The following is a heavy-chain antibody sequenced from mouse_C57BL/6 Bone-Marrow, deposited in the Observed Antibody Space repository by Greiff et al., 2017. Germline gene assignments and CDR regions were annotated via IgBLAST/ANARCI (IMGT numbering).Heavy chain of an antibody. J-gene: IGHJ2*01. CDR2: INPYNGDT. Sequence: EVMLVESGPELVKPGDSVKISCKASGYSFTGYFMNWVMQSHGKSLEWIGRINPYNGDTFYHQKFKGKAPLTVDNSSSTAHMELRSLTSEDSAVYYCARSDGNYPYFDYWGQGTTLTVSS. CDR1: GYSFTGYF. D-gene: IGHD2-1*01. CDR3: ARSDGNYPYFDY. V-gene: IGHV1-20*01.